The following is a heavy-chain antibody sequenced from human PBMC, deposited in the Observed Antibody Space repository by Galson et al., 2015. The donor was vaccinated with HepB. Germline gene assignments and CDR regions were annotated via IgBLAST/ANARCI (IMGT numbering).Heavy chain of an antibody. V-gene: IGHV3-23*01. CDR1: GFTFSSYA. CDR2: ISGSGGST. CDR3: AKDWANRWELLPGQF. D-gene: IGHD1-26*01. J-gene: IGHJ4*02. Sequence: SLRLSCAASGFTFSSYAMSWVRQAPGKGLEWVSAISGSGGSTYCADSVKGRFTISRDNSKNTLYLQMNSLRAEDTAVYYCAKDWANRWELLPGQFWGQGTLVTVSS.